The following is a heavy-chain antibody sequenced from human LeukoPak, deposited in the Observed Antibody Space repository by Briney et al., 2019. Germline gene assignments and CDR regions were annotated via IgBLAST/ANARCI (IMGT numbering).Heavy chain of an antibody. CDR2: INPNSGGT. V-gene: IGHV1-2*06. Sequence: GASVKVSCKASGYTFTGYYMHWVRQAPGQGLEWMGRINPNSGGTNYAQKFQGRVTMTRDTSISTAYMELSRLRSDDTAVYYCANYYYGSGRLDAFDIWGQGAMVTVSS. CDR1: GYTFTGYY. J-gene: IGHJ3*02. CDR3: ANYYYGSGRLDAFDI. D-gene: IGHD3-10*01.